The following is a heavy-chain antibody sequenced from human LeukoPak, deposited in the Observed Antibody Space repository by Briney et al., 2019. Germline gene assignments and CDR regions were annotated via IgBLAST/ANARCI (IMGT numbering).Heavy chain of an antibody. J-gene: IGHJ6*03. CDR3: AAGCSSTSCYWYYYTDV. CDR2: INQSGST. CDR1: GGSFSGYY. D-gene: IGHD2-2*01. Sequence: SETLSLTCAVYGGSFSGYYWNWIRQPPRKGLEWIGEINQSGSTNYNPSLKSRVTISVDTSKKQFSLKLSPVTAADTAVYYCAAGCSSTSCYWYYYTDVWGKGTTVTVSS. V-gene: IGHV4-34*01.